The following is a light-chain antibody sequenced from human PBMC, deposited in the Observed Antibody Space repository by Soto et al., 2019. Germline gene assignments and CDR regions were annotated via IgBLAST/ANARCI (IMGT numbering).Light chain of an antibody. Sequence: IVLTQSPATLSLSPGEGVTLSCRASQSVGSYLAWYQQKPGQAPRLLIYDASNRATGIPARFSGSGSGTAFTLTISSLEPEDFAVYYCQQRSNWPLTFGGGTKVEIK. J-gene: IGKJ4*01. CDR2: DAS. CDR1: QSVGSY. V-gene: IGKV3-11*01. CDR3: QQRSNWPLT.